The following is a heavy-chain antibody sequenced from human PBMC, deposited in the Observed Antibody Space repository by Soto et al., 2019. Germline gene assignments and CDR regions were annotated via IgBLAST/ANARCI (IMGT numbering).Heavy chain of an antibody. Sequence: ASVKVSCKASGYTFTGYYMHWVRQAPGQGLEWMGWINPNSGGTNYAQKFQGWVTMTRDTSISTAYMELSRLRSDDTAVYYCARVVRFLEWLGAWFDPWGQGTLVPVSS. CDR2: INPNSGGT. J-gene: IGHJ5*02. V-gene: IGHV1-2*04. CDR1: GYTFTGYY. D-gene: IGHD3-3*01. CDR3: ARVVRFLEWLGAWFDP.